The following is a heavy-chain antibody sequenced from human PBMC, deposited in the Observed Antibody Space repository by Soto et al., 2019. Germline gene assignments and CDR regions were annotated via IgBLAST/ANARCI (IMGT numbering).Heavy chain of an antibody. J-gene: IGHJ5*02. Sequence: QVQLQESGPGLVKPSQTLSLTCTVSGGSISSGGYYWSWIRQHPGKGLGWIGYIYYSGSTYYNPSLKSRVTISVDTSKNQFSLKLSSVTAADTAVYYCARAAHSSSPVRWFDPWGQGTLVTVSS. D-gene: IGHD6-13*01. CDR1: GGSISSGGYY. CDR3: ARAAHSSSPVRWFDP. V-gene: IGHV4-31*03. CDR2: IYYSGST.